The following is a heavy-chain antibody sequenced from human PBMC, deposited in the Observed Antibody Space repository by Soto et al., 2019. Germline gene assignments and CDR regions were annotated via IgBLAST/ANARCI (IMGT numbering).Heavy chain of an antibody. CDR3: ARDGPIAAAGDDAFDI. D-gene: IGHD6-13*01. CDR1: GFTVSSNY. J-gene: IGHJ3*02. Sequence: PGGSLRLSCAASGFTVSSNYMSWVRQAPGKGLEWVSVIYSGGSTYYADSVKGRFTISRDNSKNTLYLQMNSLRAEDTAVYYCARDGPIAAAGDDAFDIWGQGTMVTVPS. V-gene: IGHV3-53*01. CDR2: IYSGGST.